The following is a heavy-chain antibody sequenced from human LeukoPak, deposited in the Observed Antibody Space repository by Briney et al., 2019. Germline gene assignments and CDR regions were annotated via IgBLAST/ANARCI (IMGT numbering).Heavy chain of an antibody. V-gene: IGHV3-15*01. J-gene: IGHJ4*02. CDR1: GFTFSNAW. CDR2: IKSKTDGGTT. CDR3: TTDEFEVGATNTDY. Sequence: PGGSLRLSCAASGFTFSNAWMSWVRQAPGKGLEWVGRIKSKTDGGTTDYAAPVKGRFTISRDDSRNTLYLQMNSLKTEDTAVYYCTTDEFEVGATNTDYWGQGTLVTVSS. D-gene: IGHD1-26*01.